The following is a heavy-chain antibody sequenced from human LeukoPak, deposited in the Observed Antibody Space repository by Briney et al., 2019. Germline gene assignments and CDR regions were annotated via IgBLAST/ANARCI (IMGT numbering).Heavy chain of an antibody. CDR1: GGSISSYY. D-gene: IGHD2-2*01. CDR2: IYYSGST. Sequence: SATLSLTCTVSGGSISSYYWSWIRQPPGKGVEWVGYIYYSGSTNYNPSLKSRVTISVDTSKNQFSLKLSSVTAADTAVYYCARTNKRMYQLLRGYYFDYWGQGTLVTVSS. V-gene: IGHV4-59*08. CDR3: ARTNKRMYQLLRGYYFDY. J-gene: IGHJ4*02.